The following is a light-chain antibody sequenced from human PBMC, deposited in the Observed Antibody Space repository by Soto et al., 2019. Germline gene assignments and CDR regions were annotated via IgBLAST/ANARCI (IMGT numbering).Light chain of an antibody. Sequence: QLVLTQSPSASGAPGQRVPISCSGSSPNIGSNTVSWYQQFPGTAPKLLIYSDNQRASGVPDRFSGSKSGTSASLAISGLQSEDEADYYCAAWDDSLNGYVLGTGTKLTVL. CDR1: SPNIGSNT. V-gene: IGLV1-44*01. CDR2: SDN. J-gene: IGLJ1*01. CDR3: AAWDDSLNGYV.